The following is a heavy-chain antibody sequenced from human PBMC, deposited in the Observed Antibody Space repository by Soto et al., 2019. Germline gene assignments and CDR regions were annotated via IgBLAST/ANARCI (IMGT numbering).Heavy chain of an antibody. Sequence: PSETLSLTCAVYGGPFSGYYWSWIRQPPGKGLEWIGEINHSGSTNYNPSLKSRVTISVDTSKNQFSLKMSSVTAADTAVYYCARVIVVVPAAMFNYYYGMDVWGQGTTVTVSS. CDR2: INHSGST. D-gene: IGHD2-2*01. J-gene: IGHJ6*02. CDR1: GGPFSGYY. CDR3: ARVIVVVPAAMFNYYYGMDV. V-gene: IGHV4-34*01.